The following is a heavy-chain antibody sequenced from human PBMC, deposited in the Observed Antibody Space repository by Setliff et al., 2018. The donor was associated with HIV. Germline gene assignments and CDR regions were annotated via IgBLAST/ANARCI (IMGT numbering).Heavy chain of an antibody. CDR1: GFTFSNAW. CDR2: IRNKKNGGTT. J-gene: IGHJ4*02. CDR3: TTDLGSGRFSWNNN. Sequence: LILSCAAAGFTFSNAWMTWVRQAPGKGLEWVARIRNKKNGGTTYYAAPVEGRFTISRDDSKNTLSLQMNSLKTEDTAIYYCTTDLGSGRFSWNNNWGQGTLVTVSS. D-gene: IGHD1-26*01. V-gene: IGHV3-15*01.